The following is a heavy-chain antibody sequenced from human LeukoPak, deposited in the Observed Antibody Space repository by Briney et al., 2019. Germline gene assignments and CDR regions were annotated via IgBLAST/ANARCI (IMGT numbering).Heavy chain of an antibody. D-gene: IGHD1-7*01. CDR1: GGSFSGYY. CDR3: AREHRGELVTFDY. CDR2: INHSGST. V-gene: IGHV4-34*01. J-gene: IGHJ4*02. Sequence: SETLSLTCAVYGGSFSGYYWSWIRQPPGKGLEWIGEINHSGSTNYNPSLKSRVTISVDTSKNQFSLKLSSVTAADTAVYYCAREHRGELVTFDYWGQGTLVTVSS.